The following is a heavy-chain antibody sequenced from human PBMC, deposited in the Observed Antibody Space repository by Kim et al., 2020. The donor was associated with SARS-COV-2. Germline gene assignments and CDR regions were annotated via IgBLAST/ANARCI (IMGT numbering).Heavy chain of an antibody. D-gene: IGHD6-6*01. Sequence: SVKGRFTISRYDSKNTAYLQMNSLKTEDTAVYYCTSLYSSSSYYYYGMDVWGQGTTVTVSS. J-gene: IGHJ6*02. CDR3: TSLYSSSSYYYYGMDV. V-gene: IGHV3-73*01.